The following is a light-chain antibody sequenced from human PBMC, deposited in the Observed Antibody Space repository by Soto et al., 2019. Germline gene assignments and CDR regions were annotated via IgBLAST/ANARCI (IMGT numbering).Light chain of an antibody. J-gene: IGKJ1*01. Sequence: VVLTPSPVTLSLSPGERATLSCRASQSVSSNLAWYQQKPGQAPRLLIYGASTRATGIPARFSGSGSGTEFTLTISSLQSEDFAVYYCQQYNNWPRTFGQGTKVDI. V-gene: IGKV3-15*01. CDR1: QSVSSN. CDR3: QQYNNWPRT. CDR2: GAS.